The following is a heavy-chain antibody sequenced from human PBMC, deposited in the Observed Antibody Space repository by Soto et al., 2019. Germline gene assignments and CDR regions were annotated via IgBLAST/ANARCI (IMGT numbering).Heavy chain of an antibody. D-gene: IGHD3-9*01. CDR3: ARGLYYDILTGSQGYFDY. CDR1: CYTFTSYG. J-gene: IGHJ4*02. V-gene: IGHV1-18*04. Sequence: ASVKVSCKASCYTFTSYGISWVRQAPGQGLEWMGWISAYNGNTNYAQKLQGRVTMTTDTSTSTAYMELRSLRSDDTAVYYCARGLYYDILTGSQGYFDYWGQGTLVTVSS. CDR2: ISAYNGNT.